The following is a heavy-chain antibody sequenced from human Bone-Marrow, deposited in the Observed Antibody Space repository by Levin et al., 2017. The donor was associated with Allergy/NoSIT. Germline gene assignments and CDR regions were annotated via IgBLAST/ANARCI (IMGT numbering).Heavy chain of an antibody. Sequence: AGGSLRLSCAASGFTFSSYSMNWVRQAPGKGLEWVSSISSSSSYIYYADSVKGRFTISRDNAKNSLYLQMNSLRAEDTAVYYCARGEDSSSWYSSYYYYGMDVWGQGTTVTVSS. D-gene: IGHD6-13*01. CDR1: GFTFSSYS. J-gene: IGHJ6*02. CDR2: ISSSSSYI. CDR3: ARGEDSSSWYSSYYYYGMDV. V-gene: IGHV3-21*01.